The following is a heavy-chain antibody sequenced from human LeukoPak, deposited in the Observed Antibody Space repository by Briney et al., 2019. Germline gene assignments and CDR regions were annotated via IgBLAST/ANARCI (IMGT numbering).Heavy chain of an antibody. CDR1: GFTFSSYS. CDR3: ARHHPLLWFGEPRGPYYY. V-gene: IGHV3-21*01. D-gene: IGHD3-10*01. CDR2: ISGSGSYI. J-gene: IGHJ4*02. Sequence: GGSLRLSCAASGFTFSSYSMNWVRQAPGKGLEWVSAISGSGSYIYYADSVKGRFTISRDNAKNTLYLQMNSLRAEDTAVYYCARHHPLLWFGEPRGPYYYWRQGTLLTVSS.